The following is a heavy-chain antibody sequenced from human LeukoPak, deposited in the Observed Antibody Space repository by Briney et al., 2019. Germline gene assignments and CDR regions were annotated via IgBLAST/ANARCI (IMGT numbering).Heavy chain of an antibody. V-gene: IGHV1-2*02. D-gene: IGHD3-10*01. CDR3: ARDRGPSYDSGIYYQYYFQY. CDR2: SNPKSGDT. J-gene: IGHJ4*02. Sequence: ASVNVSCKTFGYTXTAYYVHWMRQAPGQGLEWMGWSNPKSGDTEYAQNSNGRVTMTRDSSIATAYMSMNTLSPDDTAVYYCARDRGPSYDSGIYYQYYFQYWGQGTLVAVSS. CDR1: GYTXTAYY.